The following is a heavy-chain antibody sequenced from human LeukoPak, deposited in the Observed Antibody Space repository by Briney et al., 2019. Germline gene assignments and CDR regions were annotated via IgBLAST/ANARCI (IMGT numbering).Heavy chain of an antibody. CDR2: IKSKTDGGTT. J-gene: IGHJ3*02. D-gene: IGHD2-15*01. CDR1: GFTFSNAW. CDR3: TTHVVVAATFREMGAFDI. V-gene: IGHV3-15*01. Sequence: PGGSLRLSCAASGFTFSNAWMSWVRQAPGKGLEWVGRIKSKTDGGTTDYAAPVKGRFTISRDDSKNTLYLQMNCLKTEDTAVYYCTTHVVVAATFREMGAFDIWGQGTMVTVSS.